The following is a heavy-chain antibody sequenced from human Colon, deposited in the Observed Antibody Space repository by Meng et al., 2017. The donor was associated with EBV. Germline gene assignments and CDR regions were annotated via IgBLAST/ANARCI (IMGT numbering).Heavy chain of an antibody. CDR3: LRGSGGSV. CDR1: GDSITHHNW. J-gene: IGHJ1*01. V-gene: IGHV4-4*02. D-gene: IGHD3-10*01. Sequence: QVELRESGPALGKTSELLSLTCSVSGDSITHHNWWAWVRQPPGKGLEGIGEIHHRGSSAYNPSLKSRVSMSIDKSKNQFSLKLTSVTAADTDVYHCLRGSGGSVWGQGTLVTVSS. CDR2: IHHRGSS.